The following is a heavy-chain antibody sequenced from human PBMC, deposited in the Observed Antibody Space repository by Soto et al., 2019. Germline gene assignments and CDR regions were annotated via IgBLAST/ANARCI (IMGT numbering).Heavy chain of an antibody. CDR3: AGMMAASGTGFDY. Sequence: GESLKISCKAFGYNFINSWIGWVRQMPGKGLEWMAIIYPGDSDTRYSPSFQGQVTISADKSISTAYLKWSSLMASDTAMYYCAGMMAASGTGFDYWDQGTLVAVSS. CDR2: IYPGDSDT. CDR1: GYNFINSW. V-gene: IGHV5-51*01. D-gene: IGHD6-25*01. J-gene: IGHJ4*02.